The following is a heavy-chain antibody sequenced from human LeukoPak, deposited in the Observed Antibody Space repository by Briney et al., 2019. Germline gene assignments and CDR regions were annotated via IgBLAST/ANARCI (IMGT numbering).Heavy chain of an antibody. V-gene: IGHV4-59*01. Sequence: SETLSLTCTVSGGSISSYYWSWIRQPPGKGLEWIGYIYCSGSTNYNPSLKSRVTISVDTSKNQFSLKLSSVTAADTAVYYCARAGLRFLEWLPTPYYYGMDVWGQGTTVTVSS. CDR2: IYCSGST. D-gene: IGHD3-3*01. J-gene: IGHJ6*02. CDR1: GGSISSYY. CDR3: ARAGLRFLEWLPTPYYYGMDV.